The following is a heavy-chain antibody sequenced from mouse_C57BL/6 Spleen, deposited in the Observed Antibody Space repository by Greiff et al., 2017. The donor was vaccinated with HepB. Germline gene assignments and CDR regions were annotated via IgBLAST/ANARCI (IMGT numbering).Heavy chain of an antibody. J-gene: IGHJ1*03. CDR3: ARLGDWYFDV. CDR1: GYSITSGYY. Sequence: DVHLVESGPGLVKPSQSLSLTCSVTGYSITSGYYWNWIRQFPGNKLEWMGYISYDGSNNYNPSLKNRISITRDTSKNQFFLKLNSVTTEDTATYYCARLGDWYFDVWGTGTTVTVSS. CDR2: ISYDGSN. V-gene: IGHV3-6*01. D-gene: IGHD3-3*01.